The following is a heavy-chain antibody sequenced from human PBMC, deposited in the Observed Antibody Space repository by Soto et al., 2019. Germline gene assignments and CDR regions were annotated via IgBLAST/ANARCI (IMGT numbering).Heavy chain of an antibody. CDR3: ARVLGNDAFDI. J-gene: IGHJ3*02. CDR1: GASISTYY. Sequence: PSETLSLTCTVSGASISTYYWGWIRQPPGKGLEWIGYVYYTGSTNYNPSLKSRVTISVDTSKNHFSLKLSSVTAADTAVYYCARVLGNDAFDIWGQGTMVTVSS. CDR2: VYYTGST. V-gene: IGHV4-59*08. D-gene: IGHD3-3*02.